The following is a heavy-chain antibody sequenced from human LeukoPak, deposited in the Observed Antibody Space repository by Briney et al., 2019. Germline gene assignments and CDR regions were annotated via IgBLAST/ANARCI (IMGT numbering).Heavy chain of an antibody. CDR3: ASWGAGTAYYFDY. J-gene: IGHJ4*02. Sequence: PSETLSLTCTVSGGSISSYYWGWIRQPPGKGLEWIGYIYYSGSTNYNPSLKSRVTISVDTSKNQFSLKLSSVTAADTAVYYCASWGAGTAYYFDYWGQGTLVTVSS. CDR2: IYYSGST. V-gene: IGHV4-59*01. CDR1: GGSISSYY. D-gene: IGHD1-1*01.